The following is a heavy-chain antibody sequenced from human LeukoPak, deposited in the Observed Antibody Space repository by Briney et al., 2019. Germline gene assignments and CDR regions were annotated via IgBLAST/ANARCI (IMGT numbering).Heavy chain of an antibody. CDR3: TTAPAGTFDY. CDR1: GFSFSSYG. V-gene: IGHV3-15*01. Sequence: GGSLRLSCAASGFSFSSYGMYWVRQAPGKGLEWVGRIKSKSVGGTTDYAEPVKGRFTISRDDSKNTLYLEMNSLKTEDTAVYYCTTAPAGTFDYWGQGTLVTVSS. CDR2: IKSKSVGGTT. D-gene: IGHD1-26*01. J-gene: IGHJ4*02.